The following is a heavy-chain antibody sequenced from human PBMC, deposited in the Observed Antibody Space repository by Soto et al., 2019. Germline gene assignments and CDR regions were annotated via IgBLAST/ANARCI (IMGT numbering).Heavy chain of an antibody. CDR1: GIPVSSNY. Sequence: EVQLVESGGGLVQPGGSLRLSCVASGIPVSSNYMTWVRQAPGKGLEWVSVLHSGGDTYYANSVKGRFTISKHYSTNTLFLQKNSLTAEDTAVYYCARDGPYYYSSRMDVWVQGTKVTVSS. D-gene: IGHD3-10*01. CDR3: ARDGPYYYSSRMDV. CDR2: LHSGGDT. J-gene: IGHJ6*01. V-gene: IGHV3-53*04.